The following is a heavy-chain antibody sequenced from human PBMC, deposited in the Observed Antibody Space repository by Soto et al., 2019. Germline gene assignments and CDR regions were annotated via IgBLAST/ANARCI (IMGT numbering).Heavy chain of an antibody. J-gene: IGHJ4*02. Sequence: QVQLVESGGGVVQPGRSLRLSCAASGFTFSSYAMHWVRQAPGKGLEWVAVISYDGSNKYYADSVKGRFNISRDNSKNTLYLQMNSLRAEDTAVYYCARDLAPYYGSGSYYYWGQGTLVTVSS. CDR2: ISYDGSNK. CDR1: GFTFSSYA. D-gene: IGHD3-10*01. CDR3: ARDLAPYYGSGSYYY. V-gene: IGHV3-30-3*01.